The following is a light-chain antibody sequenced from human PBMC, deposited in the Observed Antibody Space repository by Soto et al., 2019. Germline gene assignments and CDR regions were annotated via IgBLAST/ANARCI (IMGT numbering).Light chain of an antibody. Sequence: EIVWAQSPGTLSLSPGERATLSCRASQSVSSNFLAWYQKKPGQAPRLLIYGASSRATGIPDRFSGSGSGTDFILTISRLEPEDFAVYYCQQYGTSPPTFGQGTRLDIK. CDR1: QSVSSNF. CDR3: QQYGTSPPT. J-gene: IGKJ5*01. V-gene: IGKV3-20*01. CDR2: GAS.